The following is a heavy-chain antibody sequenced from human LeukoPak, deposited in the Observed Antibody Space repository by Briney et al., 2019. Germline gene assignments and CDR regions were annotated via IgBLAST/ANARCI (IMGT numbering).Heavy chain of an antibody. CDR2: LSYDGSNK. J-gene: IGHJ4*02. Sequence: GGSLRLSCAASGFTFSTYAMHWVRQAPAKGLEWVAVLSYDGSNKYYADSVRGRFTISRDNSKNTLYLQMNSLRAEDTAVYYCARYHRDGYNYYFDYWGQGTLVTVSS. V-gene: IGHV3-30-3*01. CDR3: ARYHRDGYNYYFDY. CDR1: GFTFSTYA. D-gene: IGHD5-24*01.